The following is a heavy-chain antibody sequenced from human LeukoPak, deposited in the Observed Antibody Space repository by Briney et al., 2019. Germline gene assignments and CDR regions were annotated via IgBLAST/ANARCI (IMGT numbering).Heavy chain of an antibody. Sequence: ASVEVSCKVSGYTLTELSMHWVRQAPGEGLEWMGGFDPEDGETIYAQKFQGRVTMTEDTSTDTAYMELSSLRSEDTAVYYCATDFRDGYNSLAYWGQGTLVTVSS. D-gene: IGHD5-24*01. CDR3: ATDFRDGYNSLAY. CDR1: GYTLTELS. V-gene: IGHV1-24*01. J-gene: IGHJ4*02. CDR2: FDPEDGET.